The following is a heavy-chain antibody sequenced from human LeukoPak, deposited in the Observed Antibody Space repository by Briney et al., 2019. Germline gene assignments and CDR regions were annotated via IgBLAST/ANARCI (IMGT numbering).Heavy chain of an antibody. J-gene: IGHJ6*02. Sequence: GGSLRPSCAASGFTVSSNYMSWVRQAPGKGLEWVSVIYSGGSTYYADSVKGRFTISRDNSKNTLYLQMNSLRAEDTAVYYCAKPSVAGGYYYYGMDVWGQGTTVTVSS. D-gene: IGHD6-19*01. CDR3: AKPSVAGGYYYYGMDV. V-gene: IGHV3-53*01. CDR2: IYSGGST. CDR1: GFTVSSNY.